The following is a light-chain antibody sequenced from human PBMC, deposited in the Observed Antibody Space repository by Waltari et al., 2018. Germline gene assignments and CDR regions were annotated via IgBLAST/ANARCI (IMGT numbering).Light chain of an antibody. J-gene: IGLJ3*02. Sequence: SSEPTQDPAVSVALGQTIRFTCQGDSLRTSYASWYQVKSGQAPILVIYGKDKRPSGIPDRISGYSSGTTSSLTITGAQAEDEADYYCSSRNGRANEVVFAGGTKVTVL. CDR2: GKD. CDR3: SSRNGRANEVV. V-gene: IGLV3-19*01. CDR1: SLRTSY.